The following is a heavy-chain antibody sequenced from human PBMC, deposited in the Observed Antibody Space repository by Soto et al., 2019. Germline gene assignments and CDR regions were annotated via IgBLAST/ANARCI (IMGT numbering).Heavy chain of an antibody. CDR3: XXXXXXXXXXGXXXPGGDNYGWDV. D-gene: IGHD3-16*01. CDR2: IIPILDIP. Sequence: QVQLVQSGAEVKKPGSSVKVSCKASGGTFSRYTISWVRQXPGQGLEWMGRIIPILDIPNYAQNFQGRVTITADKSTSTAXXXXXXXXXXXXXXXXXXXXXXXXXXXGXXXPGGDNYGWDVWGQGTTVTVSS. J-gene: IGHJ6*02. V-gene: IGHV1-69*02. CDR1: GGTFSRYT.